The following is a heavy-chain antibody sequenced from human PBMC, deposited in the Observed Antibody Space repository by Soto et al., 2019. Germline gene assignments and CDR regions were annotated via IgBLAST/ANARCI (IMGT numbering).Heavy chain of an antibody. CDR2: IYWNDDK. J-gene: IGHJ4*02. Sequence: SCPTLVNPTPTLTLTCTFSGFSLRTSGVGVGWIRQPPGKAPEWLALIYWNDDKRYSPSLKSRLTITKDTSKNQVVLTMTDMDPVDTGTYYCAQRLGSRGSFDYSGQGPLVTVYS. CDR1: GFSLRTSGVG. CDR3: AQRLGSRGSFDY. V-gene: IGHV2-5*01. D-gene: IGHD6-25*01.